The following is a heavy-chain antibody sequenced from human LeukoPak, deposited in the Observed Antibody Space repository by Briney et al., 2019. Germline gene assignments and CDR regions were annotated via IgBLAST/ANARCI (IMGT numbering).Heavy chain of an antibody. CDR1: GFTFSSYG. CDR3: ARGERGVATSGFDY. J-gene: IGHJ4*02. CDR2: ISGSGGST. V-gene: IGHV3-23*01. Sequence: GGSLRLSCAASGFTFSSYGMSWVRQAPGKGLEWVSAISGSGGSTYYADSVKGRFTISRDNSKNTLYLQMNSLRAEDTAVYYCARGERGVATSGFDYWGQGTLVTVSS. D-gene: IGHD5-12*01.